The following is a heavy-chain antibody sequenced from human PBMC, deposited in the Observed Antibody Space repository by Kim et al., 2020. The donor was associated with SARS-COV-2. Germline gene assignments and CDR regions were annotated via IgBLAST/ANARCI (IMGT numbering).Heavy chain of an antibody. Sequence: GGSLRLSCAASGFTFSSYGMHWVRQAPGKGLEWVAVIWYDGSNKYYADSVKGRFTISRNNSKNTLYLQMNSLRAEDTAVYYCARDLSPDGAFDSWGQGTRVTVSS. CDR3: ARDLSPDGAFDS. CDR2: IWYDGSNK. V-gene: IGHV3-33*08. J-gene: IGHJ3*02. CDR1: GFTFSSYG.